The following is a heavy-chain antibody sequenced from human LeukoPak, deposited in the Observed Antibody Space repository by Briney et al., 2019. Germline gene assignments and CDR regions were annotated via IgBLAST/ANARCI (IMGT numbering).Heavy chain of an antibody. V-gene: IGHV1-2*02. J-gene: IGHJ3*02. CDR2: INPHSGGT. CDR3: AREFMRVTAFDI. CDR1: GYTFSDNY. D-gene: IGHD2-21*02. Sequence: ASVKVPCKASGYTFSDNYIHWVRQAPGQGLEWMGWINPHSGGTNYGENFQSRVTLTRDTSISTAYMDLSSLISDDTAVYYCAREFMRVTAFDIWGQGTMVTVSS.